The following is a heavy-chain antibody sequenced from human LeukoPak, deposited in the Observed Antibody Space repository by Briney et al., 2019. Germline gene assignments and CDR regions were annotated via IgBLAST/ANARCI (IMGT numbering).Heavy chain of an antibody. D-gene: IGHD1-26*01. CDR1: GGSISSYY. CDR2: IYYSGST. J-gene: IGHJ6*02. Sequence: PSETLSLTCIVSGGSISSYYWSWIRQPPGKGLEWIGYIYYSGSTNYKPSLKSRVTISVDTSKNQFSLKLSSVTAADTAVYYCARVGGTNYYYYGMDVWGQETTVTVSS. CDR3: ARVGGTNYYYYGMDV. V-gene: IGHV4-59*01.